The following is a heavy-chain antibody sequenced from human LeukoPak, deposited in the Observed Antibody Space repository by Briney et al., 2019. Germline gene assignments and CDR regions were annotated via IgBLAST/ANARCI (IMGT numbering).Heavy chain of an antibody. V-gene: IGHV1-69*06. D-gene: IGHD4-17*01. CDR1: GGTFSRNG. CDR3: ARGGHIRTTVTSDAFDI. J-gene: IGHJ3*02. CDR2: IIPFFGTT. Sequence: ASVKVSCKASGGTFSRNGISWVRQAPGQGLEWMGEIIPFFGTTNYAQKFQGRVTVTADKATSIAYMELSSLRSDDTAVYYCARGGHIRTTVTSDAFDIWGQGTMVTVSS.